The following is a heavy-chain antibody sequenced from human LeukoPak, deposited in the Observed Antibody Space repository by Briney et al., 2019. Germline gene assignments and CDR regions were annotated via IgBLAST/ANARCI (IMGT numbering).Heavy chain of an antibody. CDR1: GLTFSSHW. CDR3: AKDPRRITALYALSYYFDY. J-gene: IGHJ4*02. Sequence: GGSLRLSCAASGLTFSSHWMHWVRQAPGKGLEWVSAISGSGGSTYYADSVKGRFTISRDNSKNTLYLQMNSLRAEDTAVYYCAKDPRRITALYALSYYFDYWGQGTLVTVSS. CDR2: ISGSGGST. V-gene: IGHV3-23*01. D-gene: IGHD3-10*01.